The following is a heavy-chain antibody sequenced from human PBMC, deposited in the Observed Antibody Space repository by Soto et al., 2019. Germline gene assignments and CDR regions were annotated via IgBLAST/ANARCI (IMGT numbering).Heavy chain of an antibody. CDR2: RNPNSGNT. Sequence: QVPLVQSGAEVKKPGASVKVSCKASGYTFTSYDINWVRQATGQGLESMGWRNPNSGNTGYAQKFQGRVTMTRNTSIGTAYMELSSVRSEDTAVYYCARRGSRSSSGWYLGYWGQGTLVTVSS. CDR3: ARRGSRSSSGWYLGY. D-gene: IGHD6-19*01. CDR1: GYTFTSYD. V-gene: IGHV1-8*01. J-gene: IGHJ4*02.